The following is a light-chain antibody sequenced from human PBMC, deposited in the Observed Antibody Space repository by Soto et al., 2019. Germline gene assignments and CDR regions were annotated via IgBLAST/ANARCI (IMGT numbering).Light chain of an antibody. CDR2: SNN. J-gene: IGLJ2*01. CDR3: SSYGGNNNVL. V-gene: IGLV1-47*02. Sequence: QSVLTQPPSASGTPGQRVTISCSGSSSNIGSNYVYWYQQLPGTAPKLLIYSNNQRPSGVPDRFSGSKSGTSASLAISGLRSEDEADYYCSSYGGNNNVLFGGGTKVTVL. CDR1: SSNIGSNY.